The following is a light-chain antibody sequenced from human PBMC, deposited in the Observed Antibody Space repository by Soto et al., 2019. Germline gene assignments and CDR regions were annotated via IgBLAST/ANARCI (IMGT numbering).Light chain of an antibody. Sequence: QSVLTQPPSASGTPGQRVSISCSGSSSNIGSNSVYWYQQLPGTAPKLLIYRNAQRPSGVPDRFSGSKSGSSASLAISGLRSEDEAGYYCATWDDSLSGVVFGGGTQLTVL. J-gene: IGLJ2*01. CDR1: SSNIGSNS. V-gene: IGLV1-47*01. CDR3: ATWDDSLSGVV. CDR2: RNA.